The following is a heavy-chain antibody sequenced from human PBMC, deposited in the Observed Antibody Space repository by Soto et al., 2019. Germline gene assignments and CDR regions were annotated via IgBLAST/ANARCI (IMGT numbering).Heavy chain of an antibody. J-gene: IGHJ6*03. Sequence: GASVKVSCKASGYTFTSYYMHWVRQAPGQGLEWMGIINPSGGSTSYAQKFQGRVTMTRDTSTSTAYMEMRSLRSDDTAMYYCARTPYYYYMDVWGKGTTVTVSS. V-gene: IGHV1-46*01. CDR1: GYTFTSYY. CDR2: INPSGGST. CDR3: ARTPYYYYMDV.